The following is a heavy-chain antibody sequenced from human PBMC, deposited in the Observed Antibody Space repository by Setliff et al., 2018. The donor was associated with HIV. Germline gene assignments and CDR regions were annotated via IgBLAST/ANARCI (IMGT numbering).Heavy chain of an antibody. J-gene: IGHJ3*02. CDR3: ARDTNYGDNIWAFDM. V-gene: IGHV4-4*02. D-gene: IGHD4-17*01. CDR1: GDSISSSNW. CDR2: IHHGGTT. Sequence: SETLSLTCAVSGDSISSSNWWNWVRQPPGKGLEWIGEIHHGGTTNYNPSLKSRLSILLDKSNNQLSLKVTSVTAADTAVYYCARDTNYGDNIWAFDMWGQGTKGTVS.